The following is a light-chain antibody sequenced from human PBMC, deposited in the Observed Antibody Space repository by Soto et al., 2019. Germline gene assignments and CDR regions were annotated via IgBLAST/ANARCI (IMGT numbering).Light chain of an antibody. CDR2: SAS. J-gene: IGKJ1*01. CDR1: QGIGNS. CDR3: QKYDSAPWT. Sequence: SQMTQSPSSLSASVGDRVIITCRASQGIGNSLAWYQQKAGRVPKLLMHSASTLLSGVPSRFSGSGSGTDFTLTSSSLQPEDVATYYCQKYDSAPWTFGQGTKVEIK. V-gene: IGKV1-27*01.